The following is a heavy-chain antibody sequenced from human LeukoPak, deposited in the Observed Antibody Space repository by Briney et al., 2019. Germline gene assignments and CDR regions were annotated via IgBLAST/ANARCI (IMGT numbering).Heavy chain of an antibody. V-gene: IGHV3-21*01. D-gene: IGHD6-19*01. CDR3: ARDPRAVAGGYFDY. CDR2: ISSSSSYI. CDR1: GFTFSSYS. Sequence: GGSLRLSCAAAGFTFSSYSMNWVRQAPGKGLEWVSSISSSSSYIYYADSVKGRFTISRDNAKNSLYLQMNSLRAEDTAVYYCARDPRAVAGGYFDYWGQGTLVTVSS. J-gene: IGHJ4*02.